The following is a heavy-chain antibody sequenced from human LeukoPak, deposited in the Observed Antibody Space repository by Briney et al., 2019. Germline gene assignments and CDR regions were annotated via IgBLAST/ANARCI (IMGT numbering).Heavy chain of an antibody. D-gene: IGHD5-12*01. CDR2: IWYDGSNK. V-gene: IGHV3-33*06. CDR1: GFTFISYG. Sequence: GGSLRLSCAASGFTFISYGMHWVRQAPGNGLEWVALIWYDGSNKYYAVSVKGRFTISRDNSKNTLYLQMNSLRAEDTAVDYCAKSHIGLDAFDIWGQGTMVTVSS. CDR3: AKSHIGLDAFDI. J-gene: IGHJ3*02.